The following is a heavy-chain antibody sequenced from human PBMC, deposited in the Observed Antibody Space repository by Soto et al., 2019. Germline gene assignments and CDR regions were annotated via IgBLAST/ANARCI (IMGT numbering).Heavy chain of an antibody. D-gene: IGHD2-15*01. Sequence: EVQLVESGGGLVKPGGSLRLSCAASGFTFSSYSMNWVRQAPGKGLEWVSSISSSSSYIYYADSVKGRFTISRDNAKNSLYLQMHSLRAEDTAVYYCVRGVVPGYFDYWGQGTLVTVSS. V-gene: IGHV3-21*01. CDR3: VRGVVPGYFDY. CDR1: GFTFSSYS. J-gene: IGHJ4*02. CDR2: ISSSSSYI.